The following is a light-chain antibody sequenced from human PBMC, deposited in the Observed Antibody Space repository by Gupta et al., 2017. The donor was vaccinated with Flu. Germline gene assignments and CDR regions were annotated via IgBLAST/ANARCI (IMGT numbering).Light chain of an antibody. CDR1: QSISDW. V-gene: IGKV1-5*03. CDR3: QQYNTYPLT. CDR2: KAS. J-gene: IGKJ4*01. Sequence: DIQMTQSPSTLSASVCDRVTITCRASQSISDWLAWYPQKPGKAPNLLIYKASSLKTGVPSRFSGSGSGTEFTLTISSLQPDDVATYYCQQYNTYPLTFGGGTTVEI.